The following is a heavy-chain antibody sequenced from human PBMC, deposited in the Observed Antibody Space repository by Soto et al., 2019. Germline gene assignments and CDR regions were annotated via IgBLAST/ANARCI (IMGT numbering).Heavy chain of an antibody. CDR1: GGSISSYY. V-gene: IGHV4-59*01. D-gene: IGHD2-15*01. J-gene: IGHJ5*02. CDR2: IYYSGST. CDR3: ARELGYCSGGSCYLIHNWFDP. Sequence: SETLSLTCTVSGGSISSYYWSWIRRPPGKGLEWIGYIYYSGSTNYNPSLKSRVTISVDTSKNQFSLKLSSVTAADTAVYYCARELGYCSGGSCYLIHNWFDPWGQGTLVTVSS.